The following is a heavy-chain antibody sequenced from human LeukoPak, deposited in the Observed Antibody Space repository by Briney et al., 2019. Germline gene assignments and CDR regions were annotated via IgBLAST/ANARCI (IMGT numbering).Heavy chain of an antibody. Sequence: GGSLRLSCAASGFTFSTYSMNWVRQAPGKGLEWVSSISSSSSYIYYADSVKGRFTISRDNAKNSLYLQMNSLRGEDTAVYYCARARRATSSWLYWGQGTLVTVSS. CDR3: ARARRATSSWLY. J-gene: IGHJ4*02. CDR1: GFTFSTYS. V-gene: IGHV3-21*01. D-gene: IGHD6-13*01. CDR2: ISSSSSYI.